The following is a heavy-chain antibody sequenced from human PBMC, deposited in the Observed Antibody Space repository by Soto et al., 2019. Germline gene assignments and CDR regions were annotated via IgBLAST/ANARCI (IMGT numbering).Heavy chain of an antibody. D-gene: IGHD7-27*01. J-gene: IGHJ2*01. Sequence: EVQLVESGGGLVQPGGSLRLSCAASGFNFRSYEMNWVRQAPGKGLEWVSYISGSASSIYYADSVKGRFTISRDNAKNALYLQMTSLSAEETAVYYCTRVKPWGWYFDLWCRGTRVTVS. CDR1: GFNFRSYE. V-gene: IGHV3-48*03. CDR3: TRVKPWGWYFDL. CDR2: ISGSASSI.